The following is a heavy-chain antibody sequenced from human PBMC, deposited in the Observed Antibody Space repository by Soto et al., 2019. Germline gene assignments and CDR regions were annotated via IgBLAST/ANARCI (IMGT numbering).Heavy chain of an antibody. V-gene: IGHV3-23*01. J-gene: IGHJ3*02. Sequence: GGSLRLSCAASGFTFSSYAMNWVRQAPGKGLEWVSAISGSGGSTYYADSVKGRFTISRDSSKNTLYLQMNSLRAEDTDVYYCAKGNSWSPALVLDIWGQGTMVTVSS. CDR2: ISGSGGST. D-gene: IGHD1-7*01. CDR3: AKGNSWSPALVLDI. CDR1: GFTFSSYA.